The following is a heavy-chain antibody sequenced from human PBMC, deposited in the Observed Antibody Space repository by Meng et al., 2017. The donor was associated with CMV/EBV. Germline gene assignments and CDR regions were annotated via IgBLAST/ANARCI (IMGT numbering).Heavy chain of an antibody. CDR2: IRYDGSNK. J-gene: IGHJ4*02. CDR3: TRPGSSGEDY. D-gene: IGHD3-10*01. V-gene: IGHV3-30*02. Sequence: GESLKISCAASGFTFSSYGIHWVRQAPGKGLEWVAFIRYDGSNKYYADSVKGRFTISRDNSKNTAYLQMNSLKTEDTAVYYCTRPGSSGEDYWGQGTLVTVSS. CDR1: GFTFSSYG.